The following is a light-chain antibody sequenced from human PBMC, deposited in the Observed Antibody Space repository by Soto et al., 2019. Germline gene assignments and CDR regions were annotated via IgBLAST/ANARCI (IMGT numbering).Light chain of an antibody. CDR3: CSFVDSDTVL. J-gene: IGLJ3*02. CDR1: SSDVGSYKY. V-gene: IGLV2-11*01. CDR2: DVN. Sequence: QSALTQPRSVSRSPGQSVTISCTGTSSDVGSYKYVSWYQHHPGKAPKLMIFDVNKRPSGVPDRFSGSNSGNAASLTISGLQPEDEADYFCCSFVDSDTVLFGGGTQLTVL.